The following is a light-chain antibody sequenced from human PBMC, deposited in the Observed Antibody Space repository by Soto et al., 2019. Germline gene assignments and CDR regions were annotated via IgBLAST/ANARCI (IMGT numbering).Light chain of an antibody. CDR3: QQYYKWPRT. J-gene: IGKJ5*01. Sequence: EIGTTLSLSTVSVSPSQRATLSCLAGQNIHTNVAWYQQKPGQAPRLLFYGASTGATGLPARFSGSGSGTEFTLTINSLQAEDCAVYYCQQYYKWPRTVGQGARLDIK. CDR1: QNIHTN. V-gene: IGKV3-15*01. CDR2: GAS.